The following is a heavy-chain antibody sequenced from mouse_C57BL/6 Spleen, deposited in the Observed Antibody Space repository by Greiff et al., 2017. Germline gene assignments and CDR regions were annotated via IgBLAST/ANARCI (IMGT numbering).Heavy chain of an antibody. V-gene: IGHV7-3*01. CDR2: IRNKANGYTT. CDR1: GFTFTDYY. CDR3: ARYTLRGFAY. Sequence: EVMLVESGGGLVQPGGSLCLSCAVSGFTFTDYYMSWVRQPSGKALVWLGFIRNKANGYTTESSASVQGRFTISRDNSQSILYLQMNDLRTEDSATYYYARYTLRGFAYWGQGTLLTVSA. D-gene: IGHD1-1*01. J-gene: IGHJ3*01.